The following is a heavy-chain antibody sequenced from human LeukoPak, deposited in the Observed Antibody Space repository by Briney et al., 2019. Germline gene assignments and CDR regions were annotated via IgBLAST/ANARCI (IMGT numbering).Heavy chain of an antibody. CDR3: ARQILFRSERWLQFFDY. CDR1: GYSISSGYY. J-gene: IGHJ4*02. Sequence: SETLSLTCTVSGYSISSGYYWGWIRQPPGKGLEWIGSLYHSGSIYYNPSLKSRVTISVDTSKNQFSLRLSSVTAADTAVYYCARQILFRSERWLQFFDYWGQGTLVTVSS. D-gene: IGHD5-24*01. CDR2: LYHSGSI. V-gene: IGHV4-38-2*02.